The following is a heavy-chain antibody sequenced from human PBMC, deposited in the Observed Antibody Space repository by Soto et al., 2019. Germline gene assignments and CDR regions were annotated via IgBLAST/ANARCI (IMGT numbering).Heavy chain of an antibody. CDR2: IWYDGSNK. Sequence: GGSLRLSCAAPGFTFSSYGMHWVRQAPGKGLEWVAVIWYDGSNKYYADSVKGRFTISRDNSKNTLYLQMNSLRAEDTAVYYCASLGSGSYNWGQGTLVTVSS. V-gene: IGHV3-33*01. D-gene: IGHD3-10*01. J-gene: IGHJ4*02. CDR1: GFTFSSYG. CDR3: ASLGSGSYN.